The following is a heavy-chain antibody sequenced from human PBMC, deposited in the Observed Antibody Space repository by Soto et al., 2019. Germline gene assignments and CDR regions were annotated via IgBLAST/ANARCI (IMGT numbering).Heavy chain of an antibody. D-gene: IGHD3-3*01. Sequence: EVQLVQSGAEVKKPGESLRISCKGSGYSFTSYWISWVRQMPGKGLEWMGRIDPSDSYTNYSPSFQGHVTISADKSISTAYLQWSSLKASDTAMYYCARHGRPLTIFGVLPPMDVWGQGTTVTVSS. CDR2: IDPSDSYT. J-gene: IGHJ6*02. V-gene: IGHV5-10-1*03. CDR1: GYSFTSYW. CDR3: ARHGRPLTIFGVLPPMDV.